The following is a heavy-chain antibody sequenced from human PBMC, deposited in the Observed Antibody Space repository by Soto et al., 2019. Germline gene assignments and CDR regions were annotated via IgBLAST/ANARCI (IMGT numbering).Heavy chain of an antibody. CDR1: GYTFTGYY. D-gene: IGHD3-10*01. CDR2: INPNSGGT. V-gene: IGHV1-2*02. CDR3: ARVSVRGSYSRVY. Sequence: ASVKVSCKASGYTFTGYYMHWVRQAPGQGLEWMGWINPNSGGTNYAQKFQGRVTMTRDTSISTAYMELSRLRSDDTAVYYCARVSVRGSYSRVYWGQGTLVTVSS. J-gene: IGHJ4*02.